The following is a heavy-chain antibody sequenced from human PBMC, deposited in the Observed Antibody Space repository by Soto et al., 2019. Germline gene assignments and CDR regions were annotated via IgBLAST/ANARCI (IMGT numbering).Heavy chain of an antibody. V-gene: IGHV3-30-3*01. CDR2: ISYDGSNK. CDR3: ARDRVGMDV. CDR1: GFTFSSYA. Sequence: SCAASGFTFSSYAMHWVRQAPGKGLEWVAVISYDGSNKYYADSVKGRFTISRDNSKNTLYLQMNSLRAEDTAVYYCARDRVGMDVWGQGTTVNVSS. J-gene: IGHJ6*02.